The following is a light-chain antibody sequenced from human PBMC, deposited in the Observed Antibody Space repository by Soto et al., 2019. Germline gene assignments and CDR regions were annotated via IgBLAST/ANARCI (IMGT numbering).Light chain of an antibody. J-gene: IGLJ1*01. Sequence: QSVLTQPRSVSGPPGQSVTISCFGTGSDVGGYNYVSRYQQHPGKAPQLMIYDVTKRPSGVPDRFSGSKSGNTASLTISGLQAEDEADYYCCSYAGSNLHYVFGLGTKVTVL. V-gene: IGLV2-11*01. CDR2: DVT. CDR3: CSYAGSNLHYV. CDR1: GSDVGGYNY.